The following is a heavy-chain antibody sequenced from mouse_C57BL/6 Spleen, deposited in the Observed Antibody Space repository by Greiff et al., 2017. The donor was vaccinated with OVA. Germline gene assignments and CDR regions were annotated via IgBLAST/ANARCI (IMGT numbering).Heavy chain of an antibody. CDR2: FHPNSGST. J-gene: IGHJ4*01. V-gene: IGHV1-64*01. Sequence: VQLQQPGAELVKPGASVKLSCKASGYTFTSYWMHWVKQRPGQGLEWIGMFHPNSGSTNYNEKFKSKATLTVDKSSSTAYMQLSSLTSEDSAVYYCARRTLKDAMDYWGQGTSVTVSS. CDR3: ARRTLKDAMDY. CDR1: GYTFTSYW.